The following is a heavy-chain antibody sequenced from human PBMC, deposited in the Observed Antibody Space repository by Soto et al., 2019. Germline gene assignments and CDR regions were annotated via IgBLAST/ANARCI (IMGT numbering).Heavy chain of an antibody. CDR2: VYFSGTT. CDR3: ARGVIASPNYLDP. CDR1: GGSIDSGDYY. Sequence: SQTLSLTCIVSGGSIDSGDYYWSWIRQPPGKGLEWIGYVYFSGTTNYYHCPKSRVTGPLDKSKNQLSLQMMLVTAADTAAYYGARGVIASPNYLDPRGQGTLVTVSS. V-gene: IGHV4-61*08. D-gene: IGHD4-4*01. J-gene: IGHJ5*02.